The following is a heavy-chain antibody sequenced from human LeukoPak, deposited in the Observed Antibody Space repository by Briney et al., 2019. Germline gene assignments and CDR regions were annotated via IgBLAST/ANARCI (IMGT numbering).Heavy chain of an antibody. CDR3: ARGFTIFGVVNDAFDI. CDR1: GFTFSSYG. J-gene: IGHJ3*02. V-gene: IGHV3-74*01. Sequence: PGGSLRLSCAASGFTFSSYGMSWVRQAPGKGLVWVSRIDSDGSSTSNADSVKGRFTISRDNAKNTVYLQMNSLRAEDTAVYYCARGFTIFGVVNDAFDIWGQGTMVTVSS. CDR2: IDSDGSST. D-gene: IGHD3-3*01.